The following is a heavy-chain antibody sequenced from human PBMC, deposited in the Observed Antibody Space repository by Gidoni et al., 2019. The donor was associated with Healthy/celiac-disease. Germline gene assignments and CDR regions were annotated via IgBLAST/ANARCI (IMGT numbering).Heavy chain of an antibody. CDR3: AREDCSSTSCYESYYYGMDV. D-gene: IGHD2-2*01. V-gene: IGHV3-21*01. CDR2: ISSSSSYI. CDR1: GFTFSSHS. J-gene: IGHJ6*02. Sequence: EVQLVESGGGLVTPGGSLRLSCAASGFTFSSHSMNWVRQAPGKGLEWVSSISSSSSYIYYADSVKGRFTISRDNAKNSLYLQMNSLRAEDTAVYYCAREDCSSTSCYESYYYGMDVWGQGTTVTVSS.